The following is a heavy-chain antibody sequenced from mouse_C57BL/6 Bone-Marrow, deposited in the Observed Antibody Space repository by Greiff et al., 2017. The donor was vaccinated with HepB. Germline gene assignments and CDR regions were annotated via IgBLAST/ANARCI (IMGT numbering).Heavy chain of an antibody. CDR1: GFTFSSYA. Sequence: DVKLVESGGGLVKPGGSLKLSCAASGFTFSSYAMSWVRQTPEKRLEWVATISDGGSYTYYPDNVKGRFTISRDNAKNNLYLQMSHLKSEDTAMYYCARDRTTVVAFDYWGQGTTLTVSS. CDR3: ARDRTTVVAFDY. D-gene: IGHD1-1*01. J-gene: IGHJ2*01. CDR2: ISDGGSYT. V-gene: IGHV5-4*01.